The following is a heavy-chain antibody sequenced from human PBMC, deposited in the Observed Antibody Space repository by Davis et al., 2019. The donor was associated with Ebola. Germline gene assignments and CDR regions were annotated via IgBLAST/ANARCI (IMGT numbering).Heavy chain of an antibody. J-gene: IGHJ3*01. CDR1: GFTVSSTY. CDR2: IYRGGGT. Sequence: GESLKISCAASGFTVSSTYMIWVRQAPGKGLEWVSVIYRGGGTHYADSVKGRFSISRDNSRNTLDLQMNSLRVEDTAVYFCGMRAPPDAFDLWGQGTMVTVSS. CDR3: GMRAPPDAFDL. V-gene: IGHV3-53*01.